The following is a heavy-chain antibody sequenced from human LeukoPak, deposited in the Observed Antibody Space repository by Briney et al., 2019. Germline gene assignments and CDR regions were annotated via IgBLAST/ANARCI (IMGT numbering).Heavy chain of an antibody. V-gene: IGHV1-2*02. Sequence: GASVTVSCTASGYTFTVYYMHWVRQAPGQGLEGMGWINPNSGGTNYAQKFQGRVTMTRDTSISTAYMELSRLRSDDTAVYYCARVETVDTAMVRSWYFDYWGQGTLVTVSS. D-gene: IGHD5-18*01. CDR2: INPNSGGT. CDR1: GYTFTVYY. J-gene: IGHJ4*02. CDR3: ARVETVDTAMVRSWYFDY.